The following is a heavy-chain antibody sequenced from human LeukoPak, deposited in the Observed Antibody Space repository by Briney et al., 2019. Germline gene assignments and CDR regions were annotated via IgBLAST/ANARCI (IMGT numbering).Heavy chain of an antibody. J-gene: IGHJ6*04. Sequence: ASVKVFCKASGYTFTSYYMHWVRQAPGQGLEWMGIINPSGGSTSYAQKFQGRVTMTRDTSTSTVYMELSSLRSEDTAVYYCARGNSFSSGWSPSYYYYGMDVWGKGTTVTVSS. V-gene: IGHV1-46*01. CDR3: ARGNSFSSGWSPSYYYYGMDV. CDR2: INPSGGST. D-gene: IGHD6-19*01. CDR1: GYTFTSYY.